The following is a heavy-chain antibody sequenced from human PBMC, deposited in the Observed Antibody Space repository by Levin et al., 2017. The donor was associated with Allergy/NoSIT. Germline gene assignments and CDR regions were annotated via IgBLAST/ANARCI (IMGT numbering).Heavy chain of an antibody. J-gene: IGHJ5*02. D-gene: IGHD2-2*01. CDR2: IYHSGNT. CDR1: GGSISSNNW. CDR3: ARVRGGCSSTSCYLDP. Sequence: SETLSLTCAVSGGSISSNNWWTWARQPPGKGLEWVGEIYHSGNTYYNPSLKSRVTISVDKSKNQFSLELTSVTAADTAVYYCARVRGGCSSTSCYLDPWGQGTLVTVSS. V-gene: IGHV4-4*02.